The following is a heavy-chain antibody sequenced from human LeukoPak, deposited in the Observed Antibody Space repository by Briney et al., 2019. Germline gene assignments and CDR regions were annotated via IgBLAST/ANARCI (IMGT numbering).Heavy chain of an antibody. J-gene: IGHJ4*02. V-gene: IGHV4-31*03. CDR1: GGSISSGGYY. CDR2: IYYSGST. Sequence: RTSETLSLTCTVSGGSISSGGYYWSWIRQHPGKGLEWIGYIYYSGSTYYNPSLKSRVTISVDTSKNQFSLKLSSVTAADTAVYYCARCYGSGSYCVYWGQGTLVTVSS. CDR3: ARCYGSGSYCVY. D-gene: IGHD3-10*01.